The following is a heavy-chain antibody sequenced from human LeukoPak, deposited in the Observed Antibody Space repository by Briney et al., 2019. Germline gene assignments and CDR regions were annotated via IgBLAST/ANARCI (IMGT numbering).Heavy chain of an antibody. Sequence: GGSLRLSCAASGFTFSNAWMSWVRQAPGKGLEWVGRIKSKTDGGTTDYAAPVKGRFTISRDDSKNTLYLQMNSLRAEDTAVYYCARFSDFDWLSYAFDIWGQGTMVTVSS. CDR2: IKSKTDGGTT. CDR3: ARFSDFDWLSYAFDI. D-gene: IGHD3-9*01. J-gene: IGHJ3*02. CDR1: GFTFSNAW. V-gene: IGHV3-15*05.